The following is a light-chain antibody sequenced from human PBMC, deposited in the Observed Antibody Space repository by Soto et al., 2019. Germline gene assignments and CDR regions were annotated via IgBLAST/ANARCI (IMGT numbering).Light chain of an antibody. CDR2: DAS. J-gene: IGKJ3*01. CDR3: HQRSTWPFT. V-gene: IGKV3-11*01. Sequence: EIVLTQSPATLSLSPGEGATLSCRASQSISSYLAWYQQKPDQAPRLPIYDASNRATGIPARFSGSGSGTDFTLTISSLEPEDFAVYYCHQRSTWPFTFGPGTRWIS. CDR1: QSISSY.